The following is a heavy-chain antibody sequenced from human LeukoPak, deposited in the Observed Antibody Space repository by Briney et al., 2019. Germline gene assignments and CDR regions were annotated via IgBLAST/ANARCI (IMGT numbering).Heavy chain of an antibody. CDR2: IYYSGST. CDR3: ARHYDSSGYWYYFDY. J-gene: IGHJ4*02. CDR1: GGSISSYY. Sequence: SETLSLTCTVYGGSISSYYWSWIRQPPGKGLEWIGYIYYSGSTNYNPSLKSRVTISVDTSKNQFSLKLSSATAADTALYYCARHYDSSGYWYYFDYWGQGTLVTVSS. V-gene: IGHV4-59*08. D-gene: IGHD3-22*01.